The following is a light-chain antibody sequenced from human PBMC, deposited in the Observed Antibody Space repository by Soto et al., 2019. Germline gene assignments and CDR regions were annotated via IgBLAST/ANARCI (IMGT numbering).Light chain of an antibody. J-gene: IGLJ1*01. CDR3: SSYTTSSTLEV. CDR2: EVS. V-gene: IGLV2-14*01. CDR1: SSDVGGYKF. Sequence: QSVLAQPASVSGSPGQSITISCTGTSSDVGGYKFVSWYQQHPGKDPKLMIYEVSNRPSGVSNRFSGSKSGNTASLTISGLQAEDEADYYCSSYTTSSTLEVFGTGTKLTVL.